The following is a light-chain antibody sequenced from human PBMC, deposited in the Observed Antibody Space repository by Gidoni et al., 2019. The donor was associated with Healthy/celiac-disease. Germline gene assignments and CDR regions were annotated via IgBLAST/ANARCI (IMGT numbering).Light chain of an antibody. V-gene: IGKV1-39*01. CDR2: AAS. CDR3: QQSYSTSWT. J-gene: IGKJ1*01. CDR1: QSISSY. Sequence: DIQMTQSPSSLSASVGDRVTITCRASQSISSYLNWYQQKPGKATKLMIYAASSLQSGVPSRFSGSGSGKDFTLTISSLQPEDFTTYYCQQSYSTSWTFGQGTKVEIK.